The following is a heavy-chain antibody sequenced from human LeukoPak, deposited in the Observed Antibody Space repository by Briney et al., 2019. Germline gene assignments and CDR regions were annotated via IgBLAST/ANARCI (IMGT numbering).Heavy chain of an antibody. CDR1: GFTFSSYG. CDR2: IWYDGSNK. Sequence: GGSLRLSCAASGFTFSSYGMHWVRQAPGKGLEWVAVIWYDGSNKYYADSVKGRFTISRDNSKNTLYLQMNSLRAEDTAVYYCARDPGGITIFGVAKGGYFDYWGQGTLVTVSS. V-gene: IGHV3-33*01. D-gene: IGHD3-3*01. CDR3: ARDPGGITIFGVAKGGYFDY. J-gene: IGHJ4*02.